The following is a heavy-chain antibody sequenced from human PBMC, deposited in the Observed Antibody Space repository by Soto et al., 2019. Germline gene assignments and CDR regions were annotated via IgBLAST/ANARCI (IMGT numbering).Heavy chain of an antibody. D-gene: IGHD3-10*01. V-gene: IGHV1-69*06. CDR3: ARVAGPDENFDL. CDR1: GEGNSIYP. CDR2: IIPIFGTA. J-gene: IGHJ2*01. Sequence: LLNGYCTGVGEGNSIYPSGWGRKAHGQGLEWMGGIIPIFGTANYAQKFQGRVTITADKSTSTAYMELSSLRSEDTAVYYCARVAGPDENFDLWGRGTLV.